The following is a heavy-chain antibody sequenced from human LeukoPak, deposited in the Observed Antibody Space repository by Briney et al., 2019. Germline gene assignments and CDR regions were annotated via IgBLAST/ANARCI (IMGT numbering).Heavy chain of an antibody. CDR2: IYHSGST. D-gene: IGHD3-16*01. Sequence: SETLSLTCAVSGYSISSGYYWGWVRQPPGQGLEWIGSIYHSGSTYYNPSLKSRVTISVDTSKNQFSLKLSSVTAADTAVYYCASSSMISHWFDPWGQGTLVTVSS. CDR1: GYSISSGYY. V-gene: IGHV4-38-2*01. J-gene: IGHJ5*02. CDR3: ASSSMISHWFDP.